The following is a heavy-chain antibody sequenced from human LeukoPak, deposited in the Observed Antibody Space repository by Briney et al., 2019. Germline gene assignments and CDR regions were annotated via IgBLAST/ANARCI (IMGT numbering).Heavy chain of an antibody. D-gene: IGHD3-10*01. CDR1: GGSISNKY. Sequence: SETLSLTCTVSGGSISNKYWSWIRQPPGKGLEWIGYIYYSGSTYYNPSLKSRVTISVDTSKNQFSLKLSSVTAADTAVYYCARATITMVRGVIRPYYYYYMDVWGKGTTVTVSS. CDR2: IYYSGST. J-gene: IGHJ6*03. CDR3: ARATITMVRGVIRPYYYYYMDV. V-gene: IGHV4-59*12.